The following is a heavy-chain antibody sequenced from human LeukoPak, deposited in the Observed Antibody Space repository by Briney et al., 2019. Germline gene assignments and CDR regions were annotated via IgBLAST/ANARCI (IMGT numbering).Heavy chain of an antibody. D-gene: IGHD6-19*01. Sequence: GGSLRLSCAASGFIFDTYGMSWVRQAPGKGLEWVSTISGTGGSTYYADSVKGRFTISRDNSKNTLYLQMNSLRAEDTAVYYCANYGSSGWRGYFDYWGQGTLVTVSS. J-gene: IGHJ4*02. CDR2: ISGTGGST. CDR3: ANYGSSGWRGYFDY. V-gene: IGHV3-23*01. CDR1: GFIFDTYG.